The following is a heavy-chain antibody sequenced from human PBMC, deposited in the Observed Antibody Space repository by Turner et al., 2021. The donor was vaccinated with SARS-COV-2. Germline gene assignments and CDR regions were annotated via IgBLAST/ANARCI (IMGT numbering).Heavy chain of an antibody. CDR3: ARECDDSSGCAEYFQH. D-gene: IGHD3-22*01. J-gene: IGHJ1*01. CDR1: GLTFSSYA. V-gene: IGHV3-30*04. Sequence: QVQLVESGGGVVQPGRSLRLSCAASGLTFSSYAMHWVRPAPGKGLEWVAVISYDGRNKYYADSVKGRFTISRDNSKNTLYLQMNSLRAEDTAVYYCARECDDSSGCAEYFQHWGQGTLVTVSS. CDR2: ISYDGRNK.